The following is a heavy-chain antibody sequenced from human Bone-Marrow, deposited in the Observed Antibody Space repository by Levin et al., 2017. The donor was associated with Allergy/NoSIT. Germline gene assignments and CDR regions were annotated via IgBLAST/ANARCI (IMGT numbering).Heavy chain of an antibody. CDR2: ISSSSSYT. CDR3: ARGIVVPAAIPENNWFDP. CDR1: GFTFSDYY. D-gene: IGHD2-2*01. J-gene: IGHJ5*02. V-gene: IGHV3-11*06. Sequence: PGGSLRLSCAASGFTFSDYYMSWIRQAPGKGLEWVSYISSSSSYTNYADSVKGRFTISRDNAKNSLYLQMNSLRAEDTAVYYCARGIVVPAAIPENNWFDPWGQGTLVTVSS.